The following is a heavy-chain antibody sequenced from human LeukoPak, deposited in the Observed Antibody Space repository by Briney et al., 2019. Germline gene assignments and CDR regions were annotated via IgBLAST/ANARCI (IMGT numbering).Heavy chain of an antibody. CDR2: IKQDGSEK. Sequence: GGSLRLSCAASGFNFNGYWMSWVRQAPGKGLEWVANIKQDGSEKYYVDSVRGRLTISRDNAENSLFLQMNRLRVEDTALYYCAKDRGGVVVRAFDYWGQGTLVTVSS. J-gene: IGHJ4*02. CDR1: GFNFNGYW. V-gene: IGHV3-7*03. D-gene: IGHD3-22*01. CDR3: AKDRGGVVVRAFDY.